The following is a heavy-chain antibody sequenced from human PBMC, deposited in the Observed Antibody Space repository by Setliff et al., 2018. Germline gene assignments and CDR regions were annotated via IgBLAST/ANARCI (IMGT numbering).Heavy chain of an antibody. CDR1: GGSFSGYY. CDR2: INHSGST. Sequence: PSETLSLTCAVYGGSFSGYYWSWIRQPPGKGLEWIGEINHSGSTNYNPSLKSRVTISVDTSKNQFSLKLSSVTAADTAVYYCARDRIQLWVPRHFDYWGQGTLVTVSS. CDR3: ARDRIQLWVPRHFDY. D-gene: IGHD5-18*01. J-gene: IGHJ4*02. V-gene: IGHV4-34*01.